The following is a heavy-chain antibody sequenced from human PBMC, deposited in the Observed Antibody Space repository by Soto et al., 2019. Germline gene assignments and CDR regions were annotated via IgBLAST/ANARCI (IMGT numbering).Heavy chain of an antibody. CDR2: ISYDGSDK. CDR3: AKGGSGYGMDV. CDR1: GFSFSSYG. D-gene: IGHD3-10*01. V-gene: IGHV3-30*18. Sequence: LRLSCAASGFSFSSYGMHWVRQAPGKGLEWVAVISYDGSDKYYADSVKGRFTISRDNSKNTLYLQMNSLRAEDTAVYYCAKGGSGYGMDVWGLGTTVTVSS. J-gene: IGHJ6*02.